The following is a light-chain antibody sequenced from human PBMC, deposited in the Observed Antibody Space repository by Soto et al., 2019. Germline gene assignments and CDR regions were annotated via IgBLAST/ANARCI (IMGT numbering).Light chain of an antibody. CDR1: QSVSSSY. J-gene: IGKJ1*01. Sequence: EIVLTQSPGTLSLSPGERATLSCRASQSVSSSYLAWYQQKPGQAPRLLIYGASSRATGIPDRFSGSGSGTDFTLTISRLEPEDVAVYYCQQYGSSPWTFGQGTKAEIK. V-gene: IGKV3-20*01. CDR3: QQYGSSPWT. CDR2: GAS.